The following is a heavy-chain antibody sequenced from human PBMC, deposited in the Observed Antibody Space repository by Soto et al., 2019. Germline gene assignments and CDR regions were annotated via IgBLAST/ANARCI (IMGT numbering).Heavy chain of an antibody. D-gene: IGHD3-10*01. J-gene: IGHJ6*02. V-gene: IGHV1-18*01. CDR2: ISAYNGNT. CDR3: ARDTSSEYYYGSGTYGMDV. Sequence: GASVKVSCKASGYAFTSYGISWVRQAPGQGLEWMGWISAYNGNTNYAQKLQGRVTMTTDTSTSTAYMELRSLRSDDTAVYYCARDTSSEYYYGSGTYGMDVWGQGTTVTVSS. CDR1: GYAFTSYG.